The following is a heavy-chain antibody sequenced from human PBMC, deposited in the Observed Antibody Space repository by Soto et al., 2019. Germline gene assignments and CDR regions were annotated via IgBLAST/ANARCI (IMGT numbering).Heavy chain of an antibody. CDR3: ARDFGSSGWYGAFDI. CDR2: ISAYNGNT. CDR1: GYTFTSYG. V-gene: IGHV1-18*01. D-gene: IGHD6-19*01. J-gene: IGHJ3*02. Sequence: ASVKVSCKASGYTFTSYGISWVRQAPGQGLEWMGWISAYNGNTNYAQKFQGRVTITRDTSASTAYMELSSLRSEDTAVYYCARDFGSSGWYGAFDIWGQGTMVTV.